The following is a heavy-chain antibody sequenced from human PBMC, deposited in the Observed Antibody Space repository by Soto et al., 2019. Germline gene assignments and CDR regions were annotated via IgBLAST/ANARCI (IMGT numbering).Heavy chain of an antibody. CDR2: INIDSGKT. J-gene: IGHJ4*02. Sequence: VQLVQSGAEVKKPGASVKVSCEASGYTFNTYAIHWVRQAPGHRLEWMGWINIDSGKTKYSQRFQGRLTITRDTLASTVYMDLTSLKSEDTALYYCARFYYDSGTYDDYFDYWGQGTLVTVSS. D-gene: IGHD3-22*01. CDR3: ARFYYDSGTYDDYFDY. CDR1: GYTFNTYA. V-gene: IGHV1-3*04.